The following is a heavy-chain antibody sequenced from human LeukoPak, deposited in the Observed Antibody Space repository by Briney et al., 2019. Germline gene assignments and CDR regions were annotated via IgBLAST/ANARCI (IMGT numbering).Heavy chain of an antibody. J-gene: IGHJ4*02. D-gene: IGHD1-7*01. V-gene: IGHV4-59*11. CDR1: GGSINSHH. CDR3: ARGLVTGTAFDN. CDR2: MYYSGSA. Sequence: SETLSLTCNVSGGSINSHHWSWIRQPPGKGLEWIGYMYYSGSANYNPPLKSRVTISVDSSKNQFSLKLTSVTAADTAVYYCARGLVTGTAFDNWGQGILVTVSS.